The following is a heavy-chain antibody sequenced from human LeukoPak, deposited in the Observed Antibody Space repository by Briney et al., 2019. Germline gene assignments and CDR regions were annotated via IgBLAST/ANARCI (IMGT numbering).Heavy chain of an antibody. D-gene: IGHD6-13*01. J-gene: IGHJ3*02. CDR1: GFTFSSYN. CDR2: ISSRSSYI. Sequence: PGGSLRLSCAASGFTFSSYNMKWVRQAPGKGLEWVSSISSRSSYIFYADSVKGRFTISRDNAKNSLYLQMNSLRAEDTAVYYCASWGIAAAGTYDAFDIWGQGTMVTVSS. CDR3: ASWGIAAAGTYDAFDI. V-gene: IGHV3-21*01.